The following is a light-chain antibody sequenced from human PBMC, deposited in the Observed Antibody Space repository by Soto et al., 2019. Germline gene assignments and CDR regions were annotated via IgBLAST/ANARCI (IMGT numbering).Light chain of an antibody. CDR2: KAS. Sequence: DIPMTQSPSTLSASVGDRVTITCRASQSISNWLAWYQQKPGKAPNLLIYKASSLESGVPSRFSGSGSGTEFTLTIGSLQPDDFATYYCQQYNSYSRPLYTFGQGTKLEIK. V-gene: IGKV1-5*03. CDR1: QSISNW. J-gene: IGKJ2*01. CDR3: QQYNSYSRPLYT.